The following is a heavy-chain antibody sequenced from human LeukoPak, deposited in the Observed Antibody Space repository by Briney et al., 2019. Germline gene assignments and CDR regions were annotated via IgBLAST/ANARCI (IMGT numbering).Heavy chain of an antibody. CDR3: ARGNYDSSGYYLDY. D-gene: IGHD3-22*01. Sequence: GGSLRLSCAASGFTFSSYSMNWVRQAPGKGLEWVSSISSSSSYIYYADPVKGRFTISRDNAKNSLYLQMNSLRAEDTAVYYCARGNYDSSGYYLDYWGQGTLVTVSS. CDR2: ISSSSSYI. V-gene: IGHV3-21*01. J-gene: IGHJ4*02. CDR1: GFTFSSYS.